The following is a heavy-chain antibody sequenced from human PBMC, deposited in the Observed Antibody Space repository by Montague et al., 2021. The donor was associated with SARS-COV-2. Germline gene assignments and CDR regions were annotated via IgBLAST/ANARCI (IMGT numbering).Heavy chain of an antibody. D-gene: IGHD6-13*01. V-gene: IGHV4-61*09. J-gene: IGHJ5*02. CDR1: GGSISTGNYY. CDR3: ARHRSISAAVPNSFDP. Sequence: TLSLTCSVSGGSISTGNYYRSWISQPAGNRLEWIGDIYTSGRTNYNPSVQSRVTILVDTSKNQFSLRLNSVTAADTAVYYCARHRSISAAVPNSFDPWGQGTLVTVSS. CDR2: IYTSGRT.